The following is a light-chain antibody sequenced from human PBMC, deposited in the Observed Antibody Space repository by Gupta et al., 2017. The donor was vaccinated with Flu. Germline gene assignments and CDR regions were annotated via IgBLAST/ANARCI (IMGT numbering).Light chain of an antibody. V-gene: IGKV2-28*01. CDR1: QSLLHSNGYNY. Sequence: DIAMTQFPLSLPVTPGEPASISCRSSQSLLHSNGYNYLDWYLQKPGQSPQLLIYLGSNRASGVPDRFSGSGSGTDFTLKISRVEAEDVGVYYCMQALQTSITFGQGTRLEIK. J-gene: IGKJ5*01. CDR3: MQALQTSIT. CDR2: LGS.